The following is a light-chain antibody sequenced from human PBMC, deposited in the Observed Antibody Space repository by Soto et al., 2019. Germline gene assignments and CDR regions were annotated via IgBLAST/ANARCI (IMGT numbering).Light chain of an antibody. CDR2: GNS. Sequence: QSVLTQPPSVSGAPGQRVTISCTGSSSNIGAGYDVHWYQQLPGTAPKLLIYGNSNRPSGVPDRFSGSKSGTSASLAITGLXXXXXADYXCQSYDSSLSGGVFGGGTKLTVL. J-gene: IGLJ3*02. CDR1: SSNIGAGYD. CDR3: QSYDSSLSGGV. V-gene: IGLV1-40*01.